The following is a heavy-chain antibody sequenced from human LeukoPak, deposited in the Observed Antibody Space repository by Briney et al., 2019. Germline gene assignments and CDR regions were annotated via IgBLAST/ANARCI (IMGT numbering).Heavy chain of an antibody. CDR3: AKTFMTTVTRGHFDI. D-gene: IGHD4-17*01. V-gene: IGHV3-20*04. CDR2: INWNGGST. CDR1: GFTFDDYG. J-gene: IGHJ3*02. Sequence: GGSLRLSCAASGFTFDDYGMSWVRQAPGKGLEWASGINWNGGSTSYADSVKGRFTISRDNAKNSLYLQMNSLRVEDTAVYYCAKTFMTTVTRGHFDIWGQGTMVTVSS.